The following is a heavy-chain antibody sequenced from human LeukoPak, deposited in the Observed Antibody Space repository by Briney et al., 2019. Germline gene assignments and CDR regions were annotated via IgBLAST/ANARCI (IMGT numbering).Heavy chain of an antibody. CDR1: GGSISSYY. Sequence: SETLSLTCTVSGGSISSYYWSWIRQPPGKGLEWIGYIYYSGSTNYNPSLKSRVTISVDTSKNQFSLKLSSVTAADTAVYYCARSTSAARLIYFDYWGQGTLVTVSS. CDR2: IYYSGST. CDR3: ARSTSAARLIYFDY. V-gene: IGHV4-59*01. J-gene: IGHJ4*02. D-gene: IGHD6-6*01.